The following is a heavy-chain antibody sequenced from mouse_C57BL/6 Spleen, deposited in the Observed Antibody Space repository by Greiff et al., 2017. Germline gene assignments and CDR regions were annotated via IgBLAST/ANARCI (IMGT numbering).Heavy chain of an antibody. CDR3: ARDSYSPYWYFDV. D-gene: IGHD2-12*01. CDR1: GYSITSGYY. Sequence: EVQVVESGPGLVKPSQSLSLTCSVTGYSITSGYYWNWIRQFPGNKLEWMGYISYDGSNNYNPSLKNRISITRDTSKNQFFLKLNSVTTEDTATYYCARDSYSPYWYFDVWGTGTTVTVSS. CDR2: ISYDGSN. J-gene: IGHJ1*03. V-gene: IGHV3-6*01.